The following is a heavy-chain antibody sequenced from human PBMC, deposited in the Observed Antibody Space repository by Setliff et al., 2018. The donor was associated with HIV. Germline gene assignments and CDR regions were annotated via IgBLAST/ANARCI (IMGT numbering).Heavy chain of an antibody. CDR2: IFSSGST. D-gene: IGHD3-22*01. CDR1: GGSISSGSYY. CDR3: ARDPVITMMVGPRFYFDY. V-gene: IGHV4-61*02. Sequence: PSETLSLTCTVSGGSISSGSYYWNWIRQPAGKGLEWIGRIFSSGSTSYNPSLKSRVTMSVDTSKNQFSLRLSSVTAADTAVYYCARDPVITMMVGPRFYFDYWGQGILVTVSS. J-gene: IGHJ4*02.